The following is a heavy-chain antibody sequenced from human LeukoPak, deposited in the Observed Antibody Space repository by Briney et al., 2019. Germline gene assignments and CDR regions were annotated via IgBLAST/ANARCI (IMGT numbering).Heavy chain of an antibody. Sequence: ASVKVSFKASGYTFTSYDINWVRHATGQGLEWMGWMNPNSGNTGYAQKFQGRVTMTRNTSISTAYMELSSLRSEDTAVYYCARGSYYDFWSGYPRRYYGMDVWGQGTTVTVSS. CDR2: MNPNSGNT. CDR1: GYTFTSYD. D-gene: IGHD3-3*01. J-gene: IGHJ6*02. V-gene: IGHV1-8*01. CDR3: ARGSYYDFWSGYPRRYYGMDV.